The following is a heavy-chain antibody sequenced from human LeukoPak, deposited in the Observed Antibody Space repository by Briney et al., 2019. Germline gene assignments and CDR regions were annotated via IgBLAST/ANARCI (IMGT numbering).Heavy chain of an antibody. V-gene: IGHV1-69*05. Sequence: GSSVKVSCKASGGTFSSYAISWVRQAPGQGLEWMGGIIPIFGTANYAQKFQGRVTITTDESTSTAYMELSSLRSEDTAVYYCAREQKTHGYCSGGSCYPDAFDIWGQGTMVTVSS. D-gene: IGHD2-15*01. CDR3: AREQKTHGYCSGGSCYPDAFDI. CDR1: GGTFSSYA. J-gene: IGHJ3*02. CDR2: IIPIFGTA.